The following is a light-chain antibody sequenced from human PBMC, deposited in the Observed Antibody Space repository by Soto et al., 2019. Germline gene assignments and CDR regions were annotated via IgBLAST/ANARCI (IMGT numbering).Light chain of an antibody. V-gene: IGKV3-15*01. J-gene: IGKJ2*01. Sequence: EIVMTQSPATLSVSPGERATLSCRASQSVSSNLAWYQQKPGQAPRLLIYGASTRATGIPARFSGSGAGTDCTLTISSLPSEDFAVYYCQQYNNWPPYTFGQGTKLEIK. CDR1: QSVSSN. CDR2: GAS. CDR3: QQYNNWPPYT.